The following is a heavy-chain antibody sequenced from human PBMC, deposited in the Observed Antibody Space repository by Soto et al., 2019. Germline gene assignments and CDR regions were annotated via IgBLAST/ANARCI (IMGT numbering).Heavy chain of an antibody. CDR3: ARLVWSYGTWFDP. CDR1: GVSISSYY. D-gene: IGHD5-18*01. J-gene: IGHJ5*02. CDR2: IYYSGST. V-gene: IGHV4-59*08. Sequence: QVQLQESGPRLVKPSETLSLTCTVSGVSISSYYWSWIRQPPGKGLEWIGYIYYSGSTNYNPSLKGRVTISVDTSKNQLSLKLSSVTAADTAVYYCARLVWSYGTWFDPWGQGTLVTVSS.